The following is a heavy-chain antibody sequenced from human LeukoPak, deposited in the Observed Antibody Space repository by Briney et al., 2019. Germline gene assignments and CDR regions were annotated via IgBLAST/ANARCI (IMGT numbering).Heavy chain of an antibody. CDR2: IYYTGST. D-gene: IGHD2-2*01. CDR3: ARVYQSAEYYFDY. CDR1: GGSIDSYY. V-gene: IGHV4-59*01. J-gene: IGHJ4*02. Sequence: SETLSLTCTVSGGSIDSYYWSWIRQPPGKGLEWIGYIYYTGSTEYLPSLKSRVTISLDTSKNQFSLKLTSVTAADTAVYYCARVYQSAEYYFDYWGQGNLVSVSS.